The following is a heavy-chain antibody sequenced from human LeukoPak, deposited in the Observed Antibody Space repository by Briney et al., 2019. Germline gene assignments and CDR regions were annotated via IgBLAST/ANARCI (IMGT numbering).Heavy chain of an antibody. CDR2: INPNSGGT. V-gene: IGHV1-2*02. CDR1: GYTFTGYY. Sequence: ASVKVSCKASGYTFTGYYMHWVRQAPGQGLEWMGWINPNSGGTNYAQKFQGRVTMTRDTSISTAYMELSSLRSEDTAVYYCARVYYDFWSGPGYYMDVWGKGTTVTVSS. CDR3: ARVYYDFWSGPGYYMDV. J-gene: IGHJ6*03. D-gene: IGHD3-3*01.